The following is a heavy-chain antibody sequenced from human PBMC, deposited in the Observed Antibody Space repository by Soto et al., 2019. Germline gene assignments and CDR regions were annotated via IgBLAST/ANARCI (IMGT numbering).Heavy chain of an antibody. V-gene: IGHV4-59*11. J-gene: IGHJ4*02. CDR3: ARRDYSTSSLGPFDY. D-gene: IGHD6-6*01. Sequence: SETLSLTCVVSGGSISSHYWSWIRQPPGSGLEWIGYVHYSGSTQYSPSLKARVTMSVDTSKNQFSLNLSSVTAADTAFYFCARRDYSTSSLGPFDYWGQGILATVSS. CDR2: VHYSGST. CDR1: GGSISSHY.